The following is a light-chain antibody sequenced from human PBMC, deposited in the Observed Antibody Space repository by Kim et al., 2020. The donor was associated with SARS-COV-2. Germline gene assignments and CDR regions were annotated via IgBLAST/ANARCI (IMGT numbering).Light chain of an antibody. J-gene: IGLJ2*01. CDR3: NTRDSSGNHVV. CDR2: GKN. V-gene: IGLV3-19*01. Sequence: SSELTQDPAVSVALGQTVRITCQGDSLRSYYASWYQQKLGQAPVPVIHGKNNRPSGIPDRFSGSSSGNTASLTITGAQAEDEADYYCNTRDSSGNHVVFG. CDR1: SLRSYY.